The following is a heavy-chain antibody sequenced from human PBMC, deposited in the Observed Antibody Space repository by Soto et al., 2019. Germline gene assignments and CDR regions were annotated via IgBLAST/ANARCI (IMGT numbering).Heavy chain of an antibody. J-gene: IGHJ1*01. CDR3: AKDSSSSGYYPYFQH. CDR1: GYTFTSYY. D-gene: IGHD3-22*01. CDR2: INPSGGST. Sequence: ASVKVSCKASGYTFTSYYMHWVRQAPGQGLEWMGIINPSGGSTSYAQKFQGRVTMTRDTSTSTVYMELSSLRAEDTAVYYCAKDSSSSGYYPYFQHWGQGTLVTVSS. V-gene: IGHV1-46*01.